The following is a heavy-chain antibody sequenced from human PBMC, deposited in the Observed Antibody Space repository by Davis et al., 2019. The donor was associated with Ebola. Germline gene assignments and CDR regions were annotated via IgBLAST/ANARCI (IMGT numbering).Heavy chain of an antibody. V-gene: IGHV3-30*03. CDR2: ISYDGTNK. CDR1: GFTFSSYG. CDR3: ARMTGGQDSYYYYNGMDV. Sequence: PGGSLRLSCAASGFTFSSYGMHWVRQAPGKGLEWVAVISYDGTNKYYADSVKGRFTISRDNSKNTLYLQMNSLRAEDTSVYYCARMTGGQDSYYYYNGMDVWGQGTTVTVSS. D-gene: IGHD2-15*01. J-gene: IGHJ6*02.